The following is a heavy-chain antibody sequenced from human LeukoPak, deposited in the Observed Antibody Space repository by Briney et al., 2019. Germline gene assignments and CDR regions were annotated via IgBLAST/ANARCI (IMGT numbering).Heavy chain of an antibody. J-gene: IGHJ5*02. V-gene: IGHV1-69*05. CDR2: IIPIFGTA. D-gene: IGHD6-13*01. CDR3: ARGVAAAASLGWFDP. Sequence: SVKVSCKASGDTLSSHGFSWVRQAPGQGLEWMGGIIPIFGTANYAQKFQGRVTITTDESTSTAYMELSSLRSEDTAVYYCARGVAAAASLGWFDPWGQGTLVTVPS. CDR1: GDTLSSHG.